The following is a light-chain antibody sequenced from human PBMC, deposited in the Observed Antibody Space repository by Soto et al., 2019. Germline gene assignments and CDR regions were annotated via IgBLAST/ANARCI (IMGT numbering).Light chain of an antibody. Sequence: EIVMTQSPATLSVSPGERATLSCRASQTISSNLAWYQQKPGQAPRLLIHGASARAAGVPARFSGSGSGTELTLTITSLQSEDFEVYYCQQYHNWPPQYTFGQGTQLQIK. J-gene: IGKJ2*01. CDR2: GAS. CDR3: QQYHNWPPQYT. CDR1: QTISSN. V-gene: IGKV3-15*01.